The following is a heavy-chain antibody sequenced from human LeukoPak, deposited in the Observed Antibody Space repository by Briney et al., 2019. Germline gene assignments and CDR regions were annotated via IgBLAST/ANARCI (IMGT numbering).Heavy chain of an antibody. D-gene: IGHD3-10*01. J-gene: IGHJ4*02. CDR1: GFTFTNAW. CDR3: TTDLGLTMIRGVIVY. V-gene: IGHV3-15*01. Sequence: GGSLRLSCAASGFTFTNAWMSWVRQAPGKGLEWVGRIKSKGDGETIDNAAPVKGRFTMSRDDSKATLYLQMNSLKAEDTAVYYCTTDLGLTMIRGVIVYWGQGALVTVSP. CDR2: IKSKGDGETI.